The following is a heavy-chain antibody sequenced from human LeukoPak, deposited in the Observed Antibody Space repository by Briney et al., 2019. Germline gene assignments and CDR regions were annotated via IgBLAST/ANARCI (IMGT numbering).Heavy chain of an antibody. CDR2: INPSGGST. D-gene: IGHD3-22*01. CDR3: ARDVPYYDSSGHYQPTHFDY. CDR1: GYTFTSYY. V-gene: IGHV1-46*01. J-gene: IGHJ4*02. Sequence: ASVKVSCKASGYTFTSYYMHWVRQAPGQGLEWMGIINPSGGSTSYAQKFQGRVTMTRDTSTSTVYMELSSLRSEDTAVYYCARDVPYYDSSGHYQPTHFDYWGQGTLVTVSS.